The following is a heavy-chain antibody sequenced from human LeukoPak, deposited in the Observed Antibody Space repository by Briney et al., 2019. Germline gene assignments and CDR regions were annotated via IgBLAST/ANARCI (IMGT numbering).Heavy chain of an antibody. CDR1: GGSFSGYY. D-gene: IGHD2-2*01. CDR2: INHSGST. Sequence: SETLSLTCAVYGGSFSGYYWNWVRQPPGKGLEWIGEINHSGSTNYNSSLESRVTISLDTSKNQFSLKLSSVTAADTAVYFCTRGLLVPAATRYWYFDLWGRGTLVTVPS. J-gene: IGHJ2*01. CDR3: TRGLLVPAATRYWYFDL. V-gene: IGHV4-34*01.